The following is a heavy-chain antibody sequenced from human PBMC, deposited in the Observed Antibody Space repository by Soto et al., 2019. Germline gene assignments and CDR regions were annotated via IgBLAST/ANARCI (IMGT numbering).Heavy chain of an antibody. CDR2: ISSSSSYI. CDR1: GFTVSNNY. CDR3: VPIYSSSSLYGMDV. D-gene: IGHD6-6*01. J-gene: IGHJ6*02. Sequence: GGSLRLSCAVSGFTVSNNYMSWVRQAPGKGLEWVSSISSSSSYIYYADSVKGRFTISRDNAKNSLYLQMNSLRAEDTAVYYCVPIYSSSSLYGMDVWGQGTTGTVSS. V-gene: IGHV3-21*01.